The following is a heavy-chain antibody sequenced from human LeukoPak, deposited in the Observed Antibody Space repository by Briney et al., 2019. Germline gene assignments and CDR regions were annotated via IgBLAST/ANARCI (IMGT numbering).Heavy chain of an antibody. V-gene: IGHV1-69*05. J-gene: IGHJ4*02. Sequence: SVKASCKASGYTFTSYYMHWVRQAPGQGLEWMGRIIPIFGTANYAQKFQGRVTITTDESTSTAYMELSSLRSEDTAVYYCARDTYGPLDYWGQGTLVTVSS. D-gene: IGHD3-10*01. CDR1: GYTFTSYY. CDR3: ARDTYGPLDY. CDR2: IIPIFGTA.